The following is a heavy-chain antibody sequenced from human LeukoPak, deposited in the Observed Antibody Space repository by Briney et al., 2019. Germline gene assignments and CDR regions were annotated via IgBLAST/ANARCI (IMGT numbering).Heavy chain of an antibody. D-gene: IGHD3-10*01. Sequence: PGGSLRLSCAASGFTFSSYSMNWVRQAPGKGLEWVSSISSSSSYIYYADSVKGRFTISRDNAKNSLYLQMNSLRAEDTAVYYCARVSYYYGSGGKPDYWGQGTLVTVSS. J-gene: IGHJ4*02. CDR3: ARVSYYYGSGGKPDY. CDR1: GFTFSSYS. V-gene: IGHV3-21*01. CDR2: ISSSSSYI.